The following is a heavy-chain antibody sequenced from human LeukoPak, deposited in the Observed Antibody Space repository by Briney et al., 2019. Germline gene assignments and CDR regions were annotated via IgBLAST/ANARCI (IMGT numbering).Heavy chain of an antibody. V-gene: IGHV4-34*01. D-gene: IGHD6-19*01. CDR3: AREKDNSSGWFSL. Sequence: SETLSLTCAVYGGSFSGYYWSWIRQPPGKGLEWIGEINHSGSTNYNPPLKSRVTISVDTSKNQFSLKLSSVTAADTAVYYCAREKDNSSGWFSLWGQGTMVTVSS. J-gene: IGHJ3*01. CDR2: INHSGST. CDR1: GGSFSGYY.